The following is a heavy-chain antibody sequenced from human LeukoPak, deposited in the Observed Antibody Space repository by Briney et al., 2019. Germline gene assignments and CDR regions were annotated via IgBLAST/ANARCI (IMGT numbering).Heavy chain of an antibody. CDR1: GFTFSSYW. CDR2: IKQDGSEE. Sequence: GGSLRLSCAASGFTFSSYWMSWVRQAPGKGLEWVANIKQDGSEEYYVDSVKGRFTISRDNAKNSLYLQMNSLRAEDTAVYYCARSRYFAYFDYWGQGTLVTVSS. CDR3: ARSRYFAYFDY. D-gene: IGHD3-9*01. J-gene: IGHJ4*02. V-gene: IGHV3-7*01.